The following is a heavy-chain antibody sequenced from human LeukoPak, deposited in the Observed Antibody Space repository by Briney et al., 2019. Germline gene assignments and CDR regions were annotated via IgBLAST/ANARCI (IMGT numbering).Heavy chain of an antibody. CDR1: NYPITSDY. Sequence: PSETLSLTCEVSNYPITSDYYWVWIRQPPGQGLEWVSTISGSSVSGGSTYYADSVKCRFTISRDNSKNTLFLQMNSLRAEDTAVYYCAKSESSGYHRFHNDYWGQGTLVTVSS. V-gene: IGHV3-23*01. CDR2: ISGSSVSGGST. CDR3: AKSESSGYHRFHNDY. D-gene: IGHD3-22*01. J-gene: IGHJ4*02.